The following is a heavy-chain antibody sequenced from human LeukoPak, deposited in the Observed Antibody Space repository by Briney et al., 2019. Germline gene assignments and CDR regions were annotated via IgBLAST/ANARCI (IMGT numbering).Heavy chain of an antibody. J-gene: IGHJ5*02. V-gene: IGHV3-23*01. D-gene: IGHD2-2*01. Sequence: PGGSLRLSCAASGFTFSSYAMSWVRQAPGKGLEWVSAISGSGGNTYYADSVKGRFTISRDNAKNSLYLQMNSLRAEDTAVYYCARALQYCSSTSCYPKWFDPWGQGTLVTVSS. CDR3: ARALQYCSSTSCYPKWFDP. CDR2: ISGSGGNT. CDR1: GFTFSSYA.